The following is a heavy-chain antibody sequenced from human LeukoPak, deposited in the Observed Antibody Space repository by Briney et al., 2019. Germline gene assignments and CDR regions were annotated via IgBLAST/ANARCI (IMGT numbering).Heavy chain of an antibody. CDR2: INPNSGGT. J-gene: IGHJ6*03. V-gene: IGHV1-2*02. Sequence: GASVKVSCKASGYTFTGYYMHWVRQAPGQGLEWMGWINPNSGGTNYAQKFQGRVTMTRDTSISTAYMELSRLRSDDTAVYYRAPGGAAAGRYYYYYYMDVWGKGTTVTVSS. D-gene: IGHD6-13*01. CDR1: GYTFTGYY. CDR3: APGGAAAGRYYYYYYMDV.